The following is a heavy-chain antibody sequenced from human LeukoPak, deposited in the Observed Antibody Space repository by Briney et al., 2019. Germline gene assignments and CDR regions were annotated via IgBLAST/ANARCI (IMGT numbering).Heavy chain of an antibody. CDR1: GFTFSSYW. V-gene: IGHV3-7*01. CDR3: ARATHHNYLDY. J-gene: IGHJ4*02. D-gene: IGHD4-11*01. CDR2: IKQDGSEK. Sequence: GGSLRLSCAASGFTFSSYWMSWVRQAPGNGLEWVANIKQDGSEKYYVDSVKGRFTISRDNAKNSLYLQMNSLRAEDTAVYYCARATHHNYLDYWGQGTLVTVSS.